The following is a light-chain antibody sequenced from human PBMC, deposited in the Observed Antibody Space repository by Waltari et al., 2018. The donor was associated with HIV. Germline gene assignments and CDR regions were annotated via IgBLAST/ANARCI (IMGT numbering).Light chain of an antibody. CDR1: TQERRS. Sequence: VLTHPPSVSVAPGQTATLPCGGNTQERRSVRWYQAQPGQAPVLVIYYNADRASGFPERFSGSKSGNTATLTITRVEVGDEADYYCQVWDSDSDHYVFGTGTEVTVL. J-gene: IGLJ1*01. CDR2: YNA. V-gene: IGLV3-21*02. CDR3: QVWDSDSDHYV.